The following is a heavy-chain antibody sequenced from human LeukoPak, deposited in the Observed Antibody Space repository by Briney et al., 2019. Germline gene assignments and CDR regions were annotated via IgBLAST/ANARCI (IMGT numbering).Heavy chain of an antibody. CDR1: GGPISAYY. Sequence: SETLSLTCTVSGGPISAYYWSWIRQPPGKGLEWIGYIYNSGSANYNPSLQSRVTILIDTSKKQFSLKVSSVTAADTAVYYCAREAAVGTGGFDYWGQGTLVTVSS. V-gene: IGHV4-59*01. D-gene: IGHD6-13*01. CDR2: IYNSGSA. J-gene: IGHJ4*02. CDR3: AREAAVGTGGFDY.